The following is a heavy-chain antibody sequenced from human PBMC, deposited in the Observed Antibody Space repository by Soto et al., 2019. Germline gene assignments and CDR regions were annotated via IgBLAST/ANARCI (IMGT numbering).Heavy chain of an antibody. J-gene: IGHJ5*02. V-gene: IGHV1-8*01. CDR1: GYTFTSYD. Sequence: QVQLVQSGAEVKKPGASVKVSCKASGYTFTSYDINWVRQATGQGLEWMGWMNPNSGNTGYAQKFQGRVTMTRNTSISKAYMEMSSLRSEDTAVYYCARGIALVPADHRWFDPWGQGTLVTVSS. CDR2: MNPNSGNT. D-gene: IGHD2-2*01. CDR3: ARGIALVPADHRWFDP.